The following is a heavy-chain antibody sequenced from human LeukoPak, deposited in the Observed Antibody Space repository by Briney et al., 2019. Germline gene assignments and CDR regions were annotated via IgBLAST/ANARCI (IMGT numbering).Heavy chain of an antibody. V-gene: IGHV4-30-4*01. D-gene: IGHD4-17*01. J-gene: IGHJ4*02. CDR3: ARGEEAVTTIFDY. Sequence: KASQTLSLTCTVSGVSISSGDYYWSWIRQPPGKGLEWIGYIYCSGSTYYNPSLKSRVTISVDTSKNQFSLKLSSVTAADTAVYYCARGEEAVTTIFDYWGQGTLVTVSS. CDR2: IYCSGST. CDR1: GVSISSGDYY.